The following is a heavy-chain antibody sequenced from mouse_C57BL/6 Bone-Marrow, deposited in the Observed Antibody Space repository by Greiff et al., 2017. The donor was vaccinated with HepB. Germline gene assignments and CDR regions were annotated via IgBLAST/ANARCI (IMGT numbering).Heavy chain of an antibody. CDR1: GFSFSSYG. CDR2: ISSGGSYT. J-gene: IGHJ3*01. V-gene: IGHV5-6*02. D-gene: IGHD2-1*01. CDR3: ARRIYPP. Sequence: EVKLMESGGDLVKPGGSLKLSCAASGFSFSSYGMSWVRQPPDKRLEWVATISSGGSYTYYPDSVKGRVTISRDKANNTLYLHISSMKSEDTAMYYCARRIYPPWGQGTRVTVSA.